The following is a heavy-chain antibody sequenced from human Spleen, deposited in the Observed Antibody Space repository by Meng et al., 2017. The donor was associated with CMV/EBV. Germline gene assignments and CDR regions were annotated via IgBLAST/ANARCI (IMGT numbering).Heavy chain of an antibody. V-gene: IGHV1-18*01. CDR2: TSPNNGHT. D-gene: IGHD4-11*01. CDR3: ARALPTGYSLDGFDP. Sequence: GYPLTRYGISWVRQAPGQGLEWRGWTSPNNGHTHYAQMLQGRVTMTADTYTSTGYMELRNLRSDDTAVYYCARALPTGYSLDGFDPWGQGTLVTVSS. J-gene: IGHJ5*02. CDR1: GYPLTRYG.